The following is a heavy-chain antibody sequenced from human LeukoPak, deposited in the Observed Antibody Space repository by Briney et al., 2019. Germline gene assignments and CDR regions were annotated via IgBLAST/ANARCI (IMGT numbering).Heavy chain of an antibody. V-gene: IGHV1-46*01. J-gene: IGHJ3*02. D-gene: IGHD3-3*01. CDR1: GYTFTSYG. Sequence: GASVKVSCKASGYTFTSYGISWVRQAPGQGLEWMGIINPSGGSTSYAQKFQGRVTMTRDTSTSTVYMELSSLRSEDTAVYYCAARITIFVVDIWGQGTMVTVSS. CDR3: AARITIFVVDI. CDR2: INPSGGST.